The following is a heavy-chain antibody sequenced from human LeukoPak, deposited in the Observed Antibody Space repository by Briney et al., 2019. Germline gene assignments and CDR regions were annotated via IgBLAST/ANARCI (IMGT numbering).Heavy chain of an antibody. V-gene: IGHV1-2*02. CDR3: ATLEFSKDY. D-gene: IGHD3-10*01. CDR1: GYTFTAYY. Sequence: ASVKDSCKASGYTFTAYYMHWVRQAPGQGLEWMGWINPNSGDTNYAQKFQGRVTMTRDTSISTAYMELSRLRSDDTAVYYCATLEFSKDYWGQGTLVTVSS. J-gene: IGHJ4*02. CDR2: INPNSGDT.